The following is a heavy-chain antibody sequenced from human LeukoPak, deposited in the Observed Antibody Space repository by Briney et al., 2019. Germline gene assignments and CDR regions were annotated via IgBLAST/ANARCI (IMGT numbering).Heavy chain of an antibody. Sequence: PSETLSLTCAVYGGSFSGYDWSWIRQPPGKGLEWIGEINHSGSTNYNPSLKSRVTISIDTSKNQFSLKLSSVTAADTAVYYCATGRNGVVPAPILGVESWAYYYAMDVWGKGTTVTVSA. CDR1: GGSFSGYD. D-gene: IGHD2-2*02. CDR3: ATGRNGVVPAPILGVESWAYYYAMDV. CDR2: INHSGST. V-gene: IGHV4-34*01. J-gene: IGHJ6*04.